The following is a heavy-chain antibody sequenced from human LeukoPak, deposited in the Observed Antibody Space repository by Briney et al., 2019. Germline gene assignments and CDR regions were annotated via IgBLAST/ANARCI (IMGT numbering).Heavy chain of an antibody. Sequence: GTSLRLSCAASRFTFSNYWMHWVRPAPGRGVVGVSRINIDGRRTSYAHSVKGPFTISRDNAKNTLFLQMNGLRADDTAVYYCARAPDYYDYGMDVWGEGTTVTVSS. CDR2: INIDGRRT. CDR3: ARAPDYYDYGMDV. V-gene: IGHV3-74*01. CDR1: RFTFSNYW. J-gene: IGHJ6*04.